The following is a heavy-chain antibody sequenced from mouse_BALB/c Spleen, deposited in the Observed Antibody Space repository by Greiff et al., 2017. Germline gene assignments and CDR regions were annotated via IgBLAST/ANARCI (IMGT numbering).Heavy chain of an antibody. V-gene: IGHV6-6*02. J-gene: IGHJ3*01. Sequence: EVMLVESGGGLVQPGGSMKLSCVASGFTFSNYWMNWVRQSPEKGLEWVAEIRLKSNNYATHYAESVKGRFTISRDDSKSSVYLQMNNLRAEDTGIYYCTRSFYYDYDEGFAYWGQGTLVTVSA. CDR1: GFTFSNYW. D-gene: IGHD2-4*01. CDR3: TRSFYYDYDEGFAY. CDR2: IRLKSNNYAT.